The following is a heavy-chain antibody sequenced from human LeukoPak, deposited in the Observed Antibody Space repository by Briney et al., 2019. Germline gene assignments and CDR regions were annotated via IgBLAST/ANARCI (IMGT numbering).Heavy chain of an antibody. CDR3: ARRADSGNYYAAFDI. J-gene: IGHJ3*02. D-gene: IGHD1-26*01. V-gene: IGHV1-8*03. CDR2: MNPNSGNT. Sequence: ASVKVSCKASGYTFTSYDINWVRQATGQGLEWMGWMNPNSGNTGYAQNLQGRVTITRNTSTKTAYLELSSLRSEDTAVYYCARRADSGNYYAAFDIWGQGTMVTVSP. CDR1: GYTFTSYD.